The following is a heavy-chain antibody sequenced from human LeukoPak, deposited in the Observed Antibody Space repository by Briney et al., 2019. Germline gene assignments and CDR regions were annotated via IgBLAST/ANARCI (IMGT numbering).Heavy chain of an antibody. V-gene: IGHV1-18*01. J-gene: IGHJ4*02. CDR1: GYTFTIYG. CDR2: ISAYNGNT. D-gene: IGHD3-10*01. CDR3: ARDPGISMVGGASYYFDY. Sequence: ASVTVSFKASGYTFTIYGITWVRQAPGQGVEWMGWISAYNGNTNYAQKFQGRVTMTTDTSTSTAYMELRSLRSDDTAVYYCARDPGISMVGGASYYFDYWGQGMLVTVSS.